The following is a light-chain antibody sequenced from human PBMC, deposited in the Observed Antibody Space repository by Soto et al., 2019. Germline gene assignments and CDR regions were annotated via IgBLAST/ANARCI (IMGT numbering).Light chain of an antibody. CDR3: QQYGSSPRT. Sequence: ESVLTPFPDTLSLSPGERATLSCRASQSVSSSSLAWYQQKRGQAPRLLIHGASSRATGIPDRFSGSGSGTDFTLTISRLEPEDFAVYYCQQYGSSPRTFGQGTKVEV. CDR1: QSVSSSS. CDR2: GAS. J-gene: IGKJ1*01. V-gene: IGKV3-20*01.